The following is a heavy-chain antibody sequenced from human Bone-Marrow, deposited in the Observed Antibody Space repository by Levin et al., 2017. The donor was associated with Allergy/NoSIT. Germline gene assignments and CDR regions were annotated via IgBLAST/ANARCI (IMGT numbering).Heavy chain of an antibody. CDR1: GYTFTGYY. CDR3: ARDRSYWFGDPLSHY. J-gene: IGHJ4*02. CDR2: INPNSGGT. V-gene: IGHV1-2*02. D-gene: IGHD3-10*01. Sequence: GASVKVSCKASGYTFTGYYMHWVRQAPGQGLEWMGWINPNSGGTNYAQKFQGRVTMTRDTSISTAYMELSRLRSDDTAVYYCARDRSYWFGDPLSHYWGQGTLVTVSS.